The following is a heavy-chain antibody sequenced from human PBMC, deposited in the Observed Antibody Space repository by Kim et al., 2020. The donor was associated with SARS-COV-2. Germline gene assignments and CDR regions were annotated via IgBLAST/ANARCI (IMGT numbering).Heavy chain of an antibody. Sequence: LKSRVTISVDTSKNQFSLKLSSVTAADTAVYYCARGLRYRGTGTLKYFDYWGQGTLVTVSS. V-gene: IGHV4-34*01. CDR3: ARGLRYRGTGTLKYFDY. D-gene: IGHD1-1*01. J-gene: IGHJ4*02.